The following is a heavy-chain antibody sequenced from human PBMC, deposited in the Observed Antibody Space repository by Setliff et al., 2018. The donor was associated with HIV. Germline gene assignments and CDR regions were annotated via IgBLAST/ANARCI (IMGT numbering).Heavy chain of an antibody. D-gene: IGHD2-8*01. Sequence: PSETLSLTCTVSGGSIRSTSYYWGWIRQPPGKGLEWIGDIFYTGSTYYNPSLKSRVAISVDTSENQFSLKLNSVTAADTAVYYCARRGRDGVFIMFATGFDPWGQGALVTVSS. CDR1: GGSIRSTSYY. CDR2: IFYTGST. J-gene: IGHJ5*02. V-gene: IGHV4-39*01. CDR3: ARRGRDGVFIMFATGFDP.